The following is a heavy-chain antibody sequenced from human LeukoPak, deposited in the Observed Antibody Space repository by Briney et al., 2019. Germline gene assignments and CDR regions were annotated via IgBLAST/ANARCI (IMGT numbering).Heavy chain of an antibody. CDR3: AKAQTAYDYGGFDS. V-gene: IGHV3-23*01. J-gene: IGHJ4*02. CDR1: GFTFNTYA. Sequence: RPGGSLRLSCAASGFTFNTYAMTWVRQAPGQGLEWLSNIADSGTNTYYADSVKGRFTISRDTSKTTLYLQMNTLRAEDTAVYFCAKAQTAYDYGGFDSWGQGTLVTVSS. D-gene: IGHD5-12*01. CDR2: IADSGTNT.